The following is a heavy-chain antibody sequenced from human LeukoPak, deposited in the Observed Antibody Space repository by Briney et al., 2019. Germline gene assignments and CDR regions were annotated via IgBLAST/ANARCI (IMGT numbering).Heavy chain of an antibody. J-gene: IGHJ4*02. D-gene: IGHD3-22*01. CDR1: GYTFTGYY. Sequence: ASVKVSCKASGYTFTGYYMHWVRQAPGQGLEWMGWINHNSGGTNYAQKFQGRVTMTRDTSISTAYMELSRLRSDDTAVYYCARGGVYYYDSSGYLWWGQGTLVTVSS. CDR2: INHNSGGT. V-gene: IGHV1-2*02. CDR3: ARGGVYYYDSSGYLW.